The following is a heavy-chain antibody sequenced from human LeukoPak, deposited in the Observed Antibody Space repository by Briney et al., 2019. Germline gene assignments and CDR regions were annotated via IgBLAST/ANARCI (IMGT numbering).Heavy chain of an antibody. CDR3: ASRNWNYVDDAFDI. D-gene: IGHD1-7*01. CDR1: GYTFTSYD. CDR2: INPNSGGT. V-gene: IGHV1-2*02. Sequence: ASVKVSCKASGYTFTSYDINWVRQAPGQGLEWMGWINPNSGGTNYAQKFQGRVTMTRDTSISTAYMELSRLRSDDTAVYYCASRNWNYVDDAFDIWGQGTMVTVSS. J-gene: IGHJ3*02.